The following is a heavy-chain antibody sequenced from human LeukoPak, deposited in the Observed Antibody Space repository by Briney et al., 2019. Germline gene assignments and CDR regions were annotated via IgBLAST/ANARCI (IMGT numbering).Heavy chain of an antibody. CDR1: GFTFSSYA. J-gene: IGHJ4*02. Sequence: GGSLRLSCAASGFTFSSYAMSWVRQAPGKGLEWVSAISGSGGSTYYADSVKGRFTISRDNSKNTLYLQMNSLRAEGTAVYYCAGTDGSGSKNYFDYWGQGTLVTVSS. V-gene: IGHV3-23*01. CDR2: ISGSGGST. CDR3: AGTDGSGSKNYFDY. D-gene: IGHD3-10*01.